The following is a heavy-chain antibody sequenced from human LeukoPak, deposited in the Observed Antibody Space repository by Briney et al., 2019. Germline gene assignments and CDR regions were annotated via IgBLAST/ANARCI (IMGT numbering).Heavy chain of an antibody. D-gene: IGHD3-22*01. CDR3: TTAWAYYYDSSGYYDPFDY. CDR2: IKSKTDGGTT. V-gene: IGHV3-15*01. J-gene: IGHJ4*02. CDR1: GFTFSNAW. Sequence: GGSLRLSCAASGFTFSNAWMSWVRQAPGKGLEWVGRIKSKTDGGTTDYAAPVKGRFTISRDDSKNTLYLQMNSLKTEDTAVYYCTTAWAYYYDSSGYYDPFDYWGQGTLVTVSS.